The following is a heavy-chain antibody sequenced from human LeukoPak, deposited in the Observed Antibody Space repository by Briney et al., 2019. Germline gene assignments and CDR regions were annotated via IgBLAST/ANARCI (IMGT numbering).Heavy chain of an antibody. Sequence: PSETLSLTCTVSGGSISSGGYYWSWIRQPPGKGLEWIGYIYHSGSTYYNPSLKSRVTISVDRSKNQFSLKLSSVTAADTAVYYCARINGVNSSWRYYYYYMDVWGKGTTVTVSS. V-gene: IGHV4-30-2*01. CDR3: ARINGVNSSWRYYYYYMDV. J-gene: IGHJ6*03. CDR1: GGSISSGGYY. D-gene: IGHD6-13*01. CDR2: IYHSGST.